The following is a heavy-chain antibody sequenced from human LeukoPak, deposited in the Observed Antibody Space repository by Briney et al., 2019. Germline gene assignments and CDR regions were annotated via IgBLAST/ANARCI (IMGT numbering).Heavy chain of an antibody. CDR3: ARGGGVDIVPTNSDFDY. CDR2: IYYSGST. J-gene: IGHJ4*02. CDR1: GGSISSYY. Sequence: SETLSLTCTVSGGSISSYYWSWIRQPPGKGLEWIGYIYYSGSTNYNPSLKSRVTISVDTSKNQFSLKLSSVTAADTAVYYCARGGGVDIVPTNSDFDYWGQGTLVTVSS. V-gene: IGHV4-59*01. D-gene: IGHD5-12*01.